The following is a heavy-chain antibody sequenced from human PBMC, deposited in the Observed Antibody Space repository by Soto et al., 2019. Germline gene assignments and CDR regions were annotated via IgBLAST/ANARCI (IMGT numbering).Heavy chain of an antibody. CDR3: ARGQLLGFGELLR. D-gene: IGHD3-10*01. V-gene: IGHV1-3*01. J-gene: IGHJ4*02. CDR1: GYTFTSYA. Sequence: ASVKVSCKASGYTFTSYAMHWVRQAPGQRLEWMGWINAGNGNTKYSQKFQGRVTITRDTSASTAYMELSSLRSEDTAVYYCARGQLLGFGELLRWGQGTLVNVSS. CDR2: INAGNGNT.